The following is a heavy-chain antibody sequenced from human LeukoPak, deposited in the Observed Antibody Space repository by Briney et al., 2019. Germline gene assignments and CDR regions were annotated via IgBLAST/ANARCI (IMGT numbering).Heavy chain of an antibody. J-gene: IGHJ4*02. V-gene: IGHV1-18*01. Sequence: ASVKVSCKASGYTFTSYGISWVRQAPGQGLQWMGWISTYNGNTNYAQTLQGRVTMTTDTSTSTAYMELRSLRSDDTAVYYCARGGTPVLLYYYGSGSYDYFDYWGQGTLVTVSS. D-gene: IGHD3-10*01. CDR3: ARGGTPVLLYYYGSGSYDYFDY. CDR1: GYTFTSYG. CDR2: ISTYNGNT.